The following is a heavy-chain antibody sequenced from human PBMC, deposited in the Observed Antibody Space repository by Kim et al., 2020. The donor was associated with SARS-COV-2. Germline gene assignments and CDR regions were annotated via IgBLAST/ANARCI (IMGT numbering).Heavy chain of an antibody. J-gene: IGHJ3*02. D-gene: IGHD3-22*01. V-gene: IGHV4-39*01. CDR2: IYYSGST. CDR1: GGSISSSSYY. Sequence: SETLSLTCTVSGGSISSSSYYWGWIRQPPGKGLEWIGSIYYSGSTYYNPSLKSRVTISVDTSKNQFSLKLSSVTAADTAVYYCARHCEFGTMIVGPPAFDIWGQGTMVTVSS. CDR3: ARHCEFGTMIVGPPAFDI.